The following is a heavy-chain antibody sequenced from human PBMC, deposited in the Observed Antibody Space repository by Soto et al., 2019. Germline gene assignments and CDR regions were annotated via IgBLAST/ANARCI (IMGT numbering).Heavy chain of an antibody. CDR2: IYWDDDK. CDR3: AHVYWAASGTRYYFDH. D-gene: IGHD6-13*01. Sequence: QITLTESGPTLVKPTQTLTLTCTFSGFSFSTGAVGVGWIRQPPGKALEFLALIYWDDDKRYRPSLKNKITITNGTSRNQVVLTMTDLDPEDTATYYCAHVYWAASGTRYYFDHWGQGTLVTVSS. J-gene: IGHJ4*02. V-gene: IGHV2-5*02. CDR1: GFSFSTGAVG.